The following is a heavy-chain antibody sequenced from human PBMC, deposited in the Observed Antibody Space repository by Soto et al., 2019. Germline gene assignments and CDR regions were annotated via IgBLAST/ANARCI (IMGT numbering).Heavy chain of an antibody. V-gene: IGHV1-3*01. Sequence: QVQLVQSGAEVKKPGASVKGSCKASGYTFTSYALHWVRQDPGQRLEWMGWINVGNGNTKYSQKFQGRVTITRDTSANTVYMELSSLRSEDTAVYYCAREGWNGWFDPWGQGTLVTVSS. D-gene: IGHD1-1*01. CDR1: GYTFTSYA. CDR2: INVGNGNT. J-gene: IGHJ5*02. CDR3: AREGWNGWFDP.